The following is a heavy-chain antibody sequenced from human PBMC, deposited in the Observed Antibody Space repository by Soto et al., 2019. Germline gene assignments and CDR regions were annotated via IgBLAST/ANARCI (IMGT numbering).Heavy chain of an antibody. D-gene: IGHD2-15*01. CDR3: AKDRGVVVVAATPD. Sequence: GGSLRLSCAASGFTFSSYWMSWVRQAPGKGLEWVADIKEDGSEKYYVDSVKGRFTISRDNSKNTLYLQMNSLRAEDTAVYYCAKDRGVVVVAATPDWGQGTLVTVSS. J-gene: IGHJ4*02. CDR2: IKEDGSEK. CDR1: GFTFSSYW. V-gene: IGHV3-7*03.